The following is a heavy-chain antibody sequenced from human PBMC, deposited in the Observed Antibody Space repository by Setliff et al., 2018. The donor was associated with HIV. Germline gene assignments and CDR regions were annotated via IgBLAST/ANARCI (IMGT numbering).Heavy chain of an antibody. V-gene: IGHV4-4*07. Sequence: SETLSLTCTVSGGSISAYYWSWIRQPAGKGLEWIGRLYNSGNTDYSPSLKSRVTMSIDTSKSHVSLRLTSVTAADTAIYYCARAGVVVTATRLEYWGQGTLVTVSS. J-gene: IGHJ4*02. D-gene: IGHD2-21*02. CDR1: GGSISAYY. CDR2: LYNSGNT. CDR3: ARAGVVVTATRLEY.